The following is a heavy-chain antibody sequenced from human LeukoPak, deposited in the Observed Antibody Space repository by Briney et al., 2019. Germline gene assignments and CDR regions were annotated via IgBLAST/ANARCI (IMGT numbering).Heavy chain of an antibody. J-gene: IGHJ3*02. V-gene: IGHV3-15*01. CDR1: GFTFSYAW. CDR3: TTKMAYCGGDCYPGAFDI. CDR2: IKSKTDGGTT. D-gene: IGHD2-21*02. Sequence: GGSLRLSCAASGFTFSYAWMSWVRQAPGKGLEWVGRIKSKTDGGTTDYAAPVKGRFTISRDDSKNTPYLQMNSLKIEDTAVYYCTTKMAYCGGDCYPGAFDIWGQGTMVTVSS.